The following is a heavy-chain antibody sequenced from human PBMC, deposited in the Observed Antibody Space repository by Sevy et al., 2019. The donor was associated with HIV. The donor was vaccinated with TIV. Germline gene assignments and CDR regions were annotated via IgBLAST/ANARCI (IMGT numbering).Heavy chain of an antibody. CDR2: LIGGGSRT. Sequence: GVSLRLSCAASGFPFSNFAMIWVRQAPGKGLEWVSTLIGGGSRTYYADSVTGRFIISRDNSRNTLYLQMNSLRAEDTAIYYSAKRRVQSGLSGGGANYGMDVCGRGTTVTVSS. J-gene: IGHJ6*02. CDR3: AKRRVQSGLSGGGANYGMDV. V-gene: IGHV3-23*01. D-gene: IGHD2-8*02. CDR1: GFPFSNFA.